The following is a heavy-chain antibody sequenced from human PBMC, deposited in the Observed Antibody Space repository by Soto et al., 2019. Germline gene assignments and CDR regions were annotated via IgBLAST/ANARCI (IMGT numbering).Heavy chain of an antibody. CDR3: TRVITTNDAFDI. CDR2: IRSKPNNYAT. J-gene: IGHJ3*02. V-gene: IGHV3-73*01. D-gene: IGHD3-22*01. Sequence: PVGSLRLSCAASGFSFSGSAMHWVRQASGKGLEWVGRIRSKPNNYATTYDASVKGRLTISRDDSKNTAYLQMNSLKTEDTAVYYCTRVITTNDAFDIWGQGTMVTVSS. CDR1: GFSFSGSA.